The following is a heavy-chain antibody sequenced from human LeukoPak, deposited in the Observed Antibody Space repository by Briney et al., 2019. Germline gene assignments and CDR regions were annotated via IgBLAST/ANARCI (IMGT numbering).Heavy chain of an antibody. CDR3: ATRGYCSSTSCYRFDY. D-gene: IGHD2-2*02. Sequence: SVKVSCKASGGTFSSYAISWVRQAPGQGLEWMGGIIPIFGTANYAQKFQGRVTITTDESTSTAYMELSSLRSEDTAVYYCATRGYCSSTSCYRFDYWGQGTLVTVSS. CDR2: IIPIFGTA. V-gene: IGHV1-69*05. J-gene: IGHJ4*02. CDR1: GGTFSSYA.